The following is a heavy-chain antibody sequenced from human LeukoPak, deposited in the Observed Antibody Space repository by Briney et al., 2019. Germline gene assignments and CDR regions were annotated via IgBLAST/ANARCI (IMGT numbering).Heavy chain of an antibody. Sequence: PSETLSLTCTVSGGSISSGSYYWSWIRQPAGKGLEWIGRIYTSGSTNYNPSLKSRVTISVDTSKNQFSLKLSSVTAADTAVYYCAREIDWDYGNWFDPWGQGTLVTVSS. CDR3: AREIDWDYGNWFDP. J-gene: IGHJ5*02. D-gene: IGHD1-7*01. V-gene: IGHV4-61*02. CDR2: IYTSGST. CDR1: GGSISSGSYY.